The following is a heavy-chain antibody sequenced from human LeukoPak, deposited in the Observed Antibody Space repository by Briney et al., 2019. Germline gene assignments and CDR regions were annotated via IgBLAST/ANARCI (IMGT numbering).Heavy chain of an antibody. CDR3: ARRGDYWSGVYTTSLDS. D-gene: IGHD3-3*01. CDR1: GFVFSYFG. V-gene: IGHV3-30*02. J-gene: IGHJ4*02. Sequence: PGGSLRLSCAASGFVFSYFGMHWVRQAPGKGLEWVAFIRDYGTAQYYTDSVKGRFTISRDNSKNTVSLHMNSLTAADTAVYFCARRGDYWSGVYTTSLDSWGQGTLVIVSS. CDR2: IRDYGTAQ.